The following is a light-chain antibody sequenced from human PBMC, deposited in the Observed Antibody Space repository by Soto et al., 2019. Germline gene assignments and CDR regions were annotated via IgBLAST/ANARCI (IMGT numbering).Light chain of an antibody. J-gene: IGKJ1*01. CDR1: QSVSSTY. CDR2: GAS. CDR3: QQYHNWPPWT. V-gene: IGKV3-15*01. Sequence: EIVLTQSPGTLSLSPGERATLSCRGSQSVSSTYLAWYQQRPGQAPRLLIYGASTRATDVPARFSGSGSGTEFTLTISSLQSEDFAVYYCQQYHNWPPWTFGQGTKVDIK.